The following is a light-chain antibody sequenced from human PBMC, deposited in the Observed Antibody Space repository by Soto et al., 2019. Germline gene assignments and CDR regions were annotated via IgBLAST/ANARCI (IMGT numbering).Light chain of an antibody. CDR2: AAS. CDR1: QSISSY. J-gene: IGKJ2*01. CDR3: QQSYSTPYT. Sequence: DIQMTQSPSSLSASVGDRVTITCRASQSISSYLNWYQQKPGKAPKLLIYAASSLQSGVPSRFSGSGSGTDFTLTISSLQHEDFETYYCQQSYSTPYTFGRGTKVDI. V-gene: IGKV1-39*01.